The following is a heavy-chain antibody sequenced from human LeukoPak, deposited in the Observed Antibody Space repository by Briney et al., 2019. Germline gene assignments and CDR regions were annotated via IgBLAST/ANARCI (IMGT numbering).Heavy chain of an antibody. V-gene: IGHV1-69*04. CDR2: IIPIVGIA. Sequence: ASVKLSCKASGGTFSSYAISWVRQAPGQGLEWVGRIIPIVGIANYAQKFQGRVTITADKSTSTAYMELSSLRAEDTAVYYSARLLDYYGMDVWGQGTTVTVSS. J-gene: IGHJ6*02. CDR3: ARLLDYYGMDV. CDR1: GGTFSSYA.